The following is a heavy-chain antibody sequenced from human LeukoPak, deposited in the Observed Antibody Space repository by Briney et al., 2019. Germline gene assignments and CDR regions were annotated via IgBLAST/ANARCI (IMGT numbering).Heavy chain of an antibody. CDR2: IYHSGST. V-gene: IGHV4-38-2*02. J-gene: IGHJ4*02. CDR3: ARGKSRGSHIDY. CDR1: GYSISTDYY. D-gene: IGHD1-26*01. Sequence: SETLSLTCTVSGYSISTDYYWGWIRQPPGKGLEWIGSIYHSGSTYYNSSLKSRVTISVDTSKNQFSLKLRSVTAADTALYYCARGKSRGSHIDYWGQGTLVTVSS.